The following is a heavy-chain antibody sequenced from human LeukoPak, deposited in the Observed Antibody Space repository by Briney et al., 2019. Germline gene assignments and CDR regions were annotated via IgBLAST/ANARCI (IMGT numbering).Heavy chain of an antibody. CDR1: GGSISSSSYY. V-gene: IGHV4-39*01. D-gene: IGHD6-13*01. CDR2: IYYSGST. CDR3: ARGGYLSTSHWFDP. J-gene: IGHJ5*02. Sequence: PSETLSLTCIVSGGSISSSSYYWGWIRQPPGKGLEWIGSIYYSGSTYYNPSLKSRVTISVDTSKNQFSLKLTSVTAADTAVYYCARGGYLSTSHWFDPWGQGTLVTVSS.